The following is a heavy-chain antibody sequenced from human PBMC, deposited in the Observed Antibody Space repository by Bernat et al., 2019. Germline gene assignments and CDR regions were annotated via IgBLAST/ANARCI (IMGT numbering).Heavy chain of an antibody. CDR3: AGPHYGDYVVSQDYYYYYYMDV. D-gene: IGHD4-17*01. Sequence: QVQLVQSGAEVKKPGSSVKVSCKASGGTFSSYAISWVRQAPGQGLEWMGGIIPIFGIANYAQKFQGRVTITADKSTSTAYMELSSLRSEDTAVYYCAGPHYGDYVVSQDYYYYYYMDVWGKGTTVTVSS. CDR2: IIPIFGIA. J-gene: IGHJ6*03. CDR1: GGTFSSYA. V-gene: IGHV1-69*17.